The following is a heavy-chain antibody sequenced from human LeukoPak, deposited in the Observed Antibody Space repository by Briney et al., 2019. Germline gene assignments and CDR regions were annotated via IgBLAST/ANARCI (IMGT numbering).Heavy chain of an antibody. CDR3: AKGSGGSCYSASDS. Sequence: HTGGSLRLSCAASGFTFSSYAMAWVRQAPGKGLEWVSAVSGRGGSTYYADSVKGRFTISRDTSKNTLYLQMNSLRPEDTAVYFCAKGSGGSCYSASDSWGQGTLVTVSS. D-gene: IGHD2-15*01. J-gene: IGHJ5*01. CDR1: GFTFSSYA. CDR2: VSGRGGST. V-gene: IGHV3-23*01.